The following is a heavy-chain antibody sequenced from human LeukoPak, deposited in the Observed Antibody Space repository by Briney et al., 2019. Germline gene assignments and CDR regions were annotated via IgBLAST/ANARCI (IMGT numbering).Heavy chain of an antibody. Sequence: SGGSLRLSCVVSGFTVSRNYMSWVRQAPGKGLEWVSVIHSGGSTYYADSVKGRFTISRDNSKNTLYLQMNSLRAEDTAVYYCARGGVGATSPPDYWGQGSLVTVSS. CDR1: GFTVSRNY. V-gene: IGHV3-66*01. J-gene: IGHJ4*02. D-gene: IGHD1-26*01. CDR3: ARGGVGATSPPDY. CDR2: IHSGGST.